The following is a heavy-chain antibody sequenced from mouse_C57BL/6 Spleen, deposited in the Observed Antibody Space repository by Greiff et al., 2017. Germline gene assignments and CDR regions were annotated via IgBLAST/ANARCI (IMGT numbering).Heavy chain of an antibody. Sequence: EVMLVESEGGLVQPGSSMKLSCTVSGFTFSDYYMAWVRPVPDKGLEWVAIINYDGSSTYYLDSLQSRFIISRDNAKNNLDLQMNSLKSEDTATYNCERVWVIWGHFDYGGQGTTLTVSS. D-gene: IGHD4-1*01. V-gene: IGHV5-16*01. CDR2: INYDGSST. CDR3: ERVWVIWGHFDY. CDR1: GFTFSDYY. J-gene: IGHJ2*01.